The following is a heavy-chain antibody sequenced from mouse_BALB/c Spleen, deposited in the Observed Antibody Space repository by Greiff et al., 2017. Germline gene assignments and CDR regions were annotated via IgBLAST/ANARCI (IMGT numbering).Heavy chain of an antibody. V-gene: IGHV1-9*01. Sequence: VQLQQSGAELMKPGASVKISCKATGYTFSSYWIEWVKQRPGHGLEWIGEILPGSGSTNYNEKFKGKATFTADTSSNTAYMQLSSLTSEDSAVYYCARKGVWSPFAYWGQGTLVTVSA. CDR2: ILPGSGST. J-gene: IGHJ3*01. CDR1: GYTFSSYW. D-gene: IGHD2-10*02. CDR3: ARKGVWSPFAY.